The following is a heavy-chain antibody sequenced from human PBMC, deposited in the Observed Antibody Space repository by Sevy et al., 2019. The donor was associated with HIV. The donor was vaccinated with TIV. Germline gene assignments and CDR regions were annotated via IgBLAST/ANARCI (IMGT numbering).Heavy chain of an antibody. CDR1: GGSFSGYY. D-gene: IGHD2-2*01. CDR2: INHSGST. J-gene: IGHJ6*03. CDR3: ARGNLGYCSSTSCYEFGYYYMDV. V-gene: IGHV4-34*01. Sequence: SETLSLTCAVYGGSFSGYYWSWIRQPPGKGLEWIGEINHSGSTNYNPSLKSGVTISVDTSKNQFSLKLSSVTSADTAVYYCARGNLGYCSSTSCYEFGYYYMDVWGKGTTVTVSS.